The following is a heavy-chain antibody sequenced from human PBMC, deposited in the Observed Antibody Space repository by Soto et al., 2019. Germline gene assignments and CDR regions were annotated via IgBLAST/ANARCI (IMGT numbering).Heavy chain of an antibody. D-gene: IGHD6-6*01. CDR3: VKDTPFSSSSYGYFDN. CDR1: GFTFSSYS. CDR2: ISGSGCNT. Sequence: GGSLRLSCAASGFTFSSYSMNWVRQAPGKGLEWVSTISGSGCNTYYADSVKGRFTISRDNSKNTLYLQMNSLRAEDTAVYYCVKDTPFSSSSYGYFDNWGQGTLVTVSS. V-gene: IGHV3-23*01. J-gene: IGHJ4*02.